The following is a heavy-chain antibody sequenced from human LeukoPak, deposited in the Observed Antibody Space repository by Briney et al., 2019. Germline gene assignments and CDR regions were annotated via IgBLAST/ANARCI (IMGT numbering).Heavy chain of an antibody. CDR2: IDTKTWNP. Sequence: ASVKVSCKASGYTFSSWDINWVRQAPGQGLEYMGWIDTKTWNPTYAQGFTGRFLFSLDTSVSTAYLQISSLKAEDTAVYYCAIHPFVSSGYFSYWGQGARVSVSS. J-gene: IGHJ1*01. D-gene: IGHD3-22*01. CDR1: GYTFSSWD. CDR3: AIHPFVSSGYFSY. V-gene: IGHV7-4-1*02.